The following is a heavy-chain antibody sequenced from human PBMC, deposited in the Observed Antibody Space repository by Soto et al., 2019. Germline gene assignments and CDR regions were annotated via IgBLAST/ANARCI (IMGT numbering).Heavy chain of an antibody. CDR2: IWYDGRNK. CDR1: GFTCSSYG. Sequence: PGGSLRLSCAESGFTCSSYGMHWARQAPAKGLERVAVIWYDGRNKYYEASLKGRFNISRDNSNNTLFLHMGSLRAEDTAVYYCAKDATRTNGWYHYDYWGQGALVTVSS. J-gene: IGHJ4*02. D-gene: IGHD6-19*01. V-gene: IGHV3-33*06. CDR3: AKDATRTNGWYHYDY.